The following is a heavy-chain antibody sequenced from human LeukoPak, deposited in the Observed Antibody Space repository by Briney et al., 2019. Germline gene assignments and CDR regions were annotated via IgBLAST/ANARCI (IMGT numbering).Heavy chain of an antibody. CDR3: AIRYYDILTGYYLWFDP. D-gene: IGHD3-9*01. CDR1: GGSFSGYY. CDR2: INHSGST. Sequence: PSETLSLTCAVYGGSFSGYYWSWIRQPPGKGLEWIGEINHSGSTNYNPSLKSRVTISVDTSKNQFSLKLSSVTAADTAVYYCAIRYYDILTGYYLWFDPWGQGTLVTVSS. V-gene: IGHV4-34*01. J-gene: IGHJ5*02.